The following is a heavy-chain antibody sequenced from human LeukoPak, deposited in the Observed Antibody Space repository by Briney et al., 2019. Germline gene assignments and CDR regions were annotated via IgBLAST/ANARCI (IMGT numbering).Heavy chain of an antibody. D-gene: IGHD1-26*01. CDR3: ARDSGSYPHWFAP. CDR1: GGSVSSGSYY. Sequence: SETLSLTCTVSGGSVSSGSYYWSWIRQPPGKGLEWIGYIFYSGITNYNPSLKSRVTISVDTSKKQFSLKLTSVTAADTAVYYCARDSGSYPHWFAPWGQGTLVTVSS. V-gene: IGHV4-61*01. CDR2: IFYSGIT. J-gene: IGHJ5*02.